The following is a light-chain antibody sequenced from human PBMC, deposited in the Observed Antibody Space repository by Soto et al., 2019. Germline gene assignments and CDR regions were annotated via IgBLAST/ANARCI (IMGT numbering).Light chain of an antibody. Sequence: EIVLTQSPGTLSLSPGERATLSCRASQSLVNTYVAWYQQKAGQAPRLLIYAASSRATGIPDRFSGSGSGTDFTLTISRLEPEDFAVYYCQQYGSSSWTFGQGTKVDIK. CDR3: QQYGSSSWT. J-gene: IGKJ1*01. CDR2: AAS. CDR1: QSLVNTY. V-gene: IGKV3-20*01.